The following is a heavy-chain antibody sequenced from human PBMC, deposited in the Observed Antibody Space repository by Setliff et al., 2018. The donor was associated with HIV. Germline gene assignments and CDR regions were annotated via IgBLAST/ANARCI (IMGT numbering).Heavy chain of an antibody. V-gene: IGHV1-24*01. D-gene: IGHD2-21*01. Sequence: ASVKVSCKLSGXXLTELSMHWVRQAPGEGLXXXGGFDPEDGETIYAEKFQGRVTMTVDTATNTAYMEMKSLRSDDTAVYYCATAGVLADPLFPLYVHDFYDHWGQGTLVTVSS. CDR1: GXXLTELS. J-gene: IGHJ5*02. CDR2: FDPEDGET. CDR3: ATAGVLADPLFPLYVHDFYDH.